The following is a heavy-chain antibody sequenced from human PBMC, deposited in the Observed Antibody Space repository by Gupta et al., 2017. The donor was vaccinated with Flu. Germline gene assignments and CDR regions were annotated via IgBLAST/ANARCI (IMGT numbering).Heavy chain of an antibody. CDR1: GITFSRST. Sequence: EVQLVESGGGLVQPGGSLRLPCVASGITFSRSTMNWVRQAPGKGLEWVSYISTSGSTIYYADSVKGRFTISRDNAKNSLYLQMNSLRAEDTAVYYCAREGYSYGYDYWGQGTLVTVSS. J-gene: IGHJ4*02. CDR3: AREGYSYGYDY. D-gene: IGHD5-18*01. V-gene: IGHV3-48*03. CDR2: ISTSGSTI.